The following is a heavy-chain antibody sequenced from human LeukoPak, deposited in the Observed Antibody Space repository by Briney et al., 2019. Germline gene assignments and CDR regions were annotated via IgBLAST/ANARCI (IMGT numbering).Heavy chain of an antibody. V-gene: IGHV3-7*01. Sequence: PGGSLRLSCAGSGFTLNTYYMSWVRQAPGKGPEWVANIKEDGSEKYYVDSGKGRFTISRDNAKNLLYLQMNTLRVEDMGVYYCARDRNRSYHRRRYYYYGMDVWGQGTTVTVSS. J-gene: IGHJ6*02. CDR1: GFTLNTYY. D-gene: IGHD3-10*01. CDR3: ARDRNRSYHRRRYYYYGMDV. CDR2: IKEDGSEK.